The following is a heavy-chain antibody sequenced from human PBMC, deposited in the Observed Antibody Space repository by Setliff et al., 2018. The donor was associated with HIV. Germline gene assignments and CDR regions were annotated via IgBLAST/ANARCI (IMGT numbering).Heavy chain of an antibody. Sequence: ASVKVSCKASGYTFTEFYVHWVRQAPGEGLEWIGWIYPNTGGTKYAQKFQGRFTMTRDTSIRTAYMELRMLTSDDTDIYSCTRSTTADWGQGMMVTVSS. CDR2: IYPNTGGT. CDR3: TRSTTAD. J-gene: IGHJ4*02. V-gene: IGHV1-2*02. CDR1: GYTFTEFY. D-gene: IGHD4-17*01.